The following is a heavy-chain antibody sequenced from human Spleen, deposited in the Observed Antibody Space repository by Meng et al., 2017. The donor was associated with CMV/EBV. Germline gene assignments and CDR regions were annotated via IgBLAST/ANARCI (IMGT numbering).Heavy chain of an antibody. V-gene: IGHV4-4*02. CDR1: GGSISSSNW. Sequence: TCAVSGGSISSSNWWSWVRQPPGKGLECIGNIYHSGSTVYNPSLESRVTLSIDKSKNHFSLQMKSVTAADTAIYYCARVGFGNSFDYWGQGTLVTV. CDR2: IYHSGST. D-gene: IGHD3-10*01. J-gene: IGHJ4*02. CDR3: ARVGFGNSFDY.